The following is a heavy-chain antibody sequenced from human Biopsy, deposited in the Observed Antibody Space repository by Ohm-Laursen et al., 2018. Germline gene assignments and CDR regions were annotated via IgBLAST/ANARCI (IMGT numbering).Heavy chain of an antibody. CDR3: ARVGAGAPSIDYFDY. Sequence: PSETLSLTCTVSDGSINSYYWNWIRQPPGKGLEWIGYIYYSGSTNYNPSLRSRVTISVDRSKNQFSLELSSVTAADTAVYYCARVGAGAPSIDYFDYWGQGALVTVSS. CDR1: DGSINSYY. CDR2: IYYSGST. V-gene: IGHV4-59*01. J-gene: IGHJ4*02. D-gene: IGHD1-26*01.